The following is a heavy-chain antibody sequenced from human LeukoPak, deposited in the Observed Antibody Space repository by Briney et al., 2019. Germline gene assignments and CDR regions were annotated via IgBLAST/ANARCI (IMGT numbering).Heavy chain of an antibody. V-gene: IGHV3-21*01. Sequence: PGGSLRLSCAASGFTFSSYSMNWVRQAPGKGLEWVSSISSSSSYIYYADSVKGRFTISRDHAKNSLYLQMNSLRAEDTAVYYCARGSMVRDPVGYWGQGTLVTVSS. J-gene: IGHJ4*02. CDR3: ARGSMVRDPVGY. D-gene: IGHD3-10*01. CDR1: GFTFSSYS. CDR2: ISSSSSYI.